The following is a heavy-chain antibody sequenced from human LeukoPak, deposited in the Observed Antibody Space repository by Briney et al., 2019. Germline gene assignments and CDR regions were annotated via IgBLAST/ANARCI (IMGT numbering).Heavy chain of an antibody. D-gene: IGHD3-22*01. CDR3: ARSHSGSLRAPFDY. V-gene: IGHV1-18*01. CDR1: GYIFSNFG. Sequence: GASVTVSCKASGYIFSNFGLIWVRQAPGQGLEWMGWINTYNGNTNYAQKFQDRVTMTAETSTTTAYLELRSLKSDDTAVYYCARSHSGSLRAPFDYWGQGTLVTVSS. CDR2: INTYNGNT. J-gene: IGHJ4*02.